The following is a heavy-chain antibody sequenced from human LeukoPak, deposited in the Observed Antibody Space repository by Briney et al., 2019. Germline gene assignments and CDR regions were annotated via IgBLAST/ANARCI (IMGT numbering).Heavy chain of an antibody. Sequence: GGSLRLSCAASGFTFSSYSMNWVRQAPGKGLEWVSSISSSSSYIYYADSVKGRFTISRDNAKNSLYLQINSLRAEDTAVYYCARDKRLGNWFDPWGQGTLVTVSS. CDR3: ARDKRLGNWFDP. CDR2: ISSSSSYI. V-gene: IGHV3-21*01. D-gene: IGHD6-19*01. CDR1: GFTFSSYS. J-gene: IGHJ5*02.